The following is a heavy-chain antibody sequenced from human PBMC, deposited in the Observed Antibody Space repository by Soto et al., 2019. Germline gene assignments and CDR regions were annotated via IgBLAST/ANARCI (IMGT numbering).Heavy chain of an antibody. J-gene: IGHJ5*02. D-gene: IGHD2-2*01. CDR2: IFSNDDK. CDR1: GLSLSNGRLG. V-gene: IGHV2-26*01. Sequence: SGPTLVNPTETLTLTCTVSGLSLSNGRLGVSWIRQPPGKALEWLAHIFSNDDKSYSTSLRSRLTISKDTSRSQVVLTMTNMDPMDSATYSCALMNDCSRTDCNLDSFDPWGQGTLVTVSS. CDR3: ALMNDCSRTDCNLDSFDP.